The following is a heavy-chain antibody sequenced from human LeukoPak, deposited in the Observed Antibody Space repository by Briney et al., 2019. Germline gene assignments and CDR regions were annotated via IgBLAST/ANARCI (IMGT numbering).Heavy chain of an antibody. CDR2: IYYSGSN. D-gene: IGHD1-26*01. Sequence: SETLSLTCTVSGGSISSSSYYWGWIRQPPGKGLEWIGSIYYSGSNYYNPSLKSRVTISVDTSKNQFSLKLSSVTAADTAVYYCARHEELLRNFDYWGQGTLVTVSS. CDR1: GGSISSSSYY. J-gene: IGHJ4*02. CDR3: ARHEELLRNFDY. V-gene: IGHV4-39*01.